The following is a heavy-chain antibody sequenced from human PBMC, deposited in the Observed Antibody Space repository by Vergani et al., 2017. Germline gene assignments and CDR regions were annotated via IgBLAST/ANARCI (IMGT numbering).Heavy chain of an antibody. J-gene: IGHJ4*02. V-gene: IGHV4-59*02. CDR2: VSFRGDT. D-gene: IGHD3-10*01. Sequence: QVKLQESGPGLVKPSETLSLTCTVSGASVNSYYWSWIRQPPGKGLEWMGYVSFRGDTLYDPSVTGRMTISLNMSSNQFSLYLTSVTAAETAVYYCARSRIYYGSGSPDYWGQGTLVTVSS. CDR3: ARSRIYYGSGSPDY. CDR1: GASVNSYY.